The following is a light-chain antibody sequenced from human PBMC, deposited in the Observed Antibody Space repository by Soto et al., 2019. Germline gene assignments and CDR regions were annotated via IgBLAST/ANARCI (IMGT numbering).Light chain of an antibody. Sequence: DIQMTQSPSSLSASVGDRGTISCRASQLISTHLNWYQQKPGKAPKLLIYAASSLQSGVPSRFSGGGSGTDFTLTISSLQPEDFATYYCQQSYLTPRTFGQGTKLQIK. J-gene: IGKJ2*01. CDR1: QLISTH. CDR3: QQSYLTPRT. V-gene: IGKV1-39*01. CDR2: AAS.